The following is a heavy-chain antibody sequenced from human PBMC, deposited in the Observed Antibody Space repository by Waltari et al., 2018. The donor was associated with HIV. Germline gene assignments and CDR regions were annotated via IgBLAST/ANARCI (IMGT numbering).Heavy chain of an antibody. CDR1: GFTFHTFS. CDR3: ASEDFWGGPHQ. D-gene: IGHD3-3*01. Sequence: EVQLVESGGGLVKPGGSLRLSCVAPGFTFHTFSMKWVRQAPGKGLEWVSSISSTSSFIYYADSLKGRFTVSRDNAKNSLYLQINNLRADDTAVYYCASEDFWGGPHQWGQGTLVTVSS. CDR2: ISSTSSFI. J-gene: IGHJ4*02. V-gene: IGHV3-21*01.